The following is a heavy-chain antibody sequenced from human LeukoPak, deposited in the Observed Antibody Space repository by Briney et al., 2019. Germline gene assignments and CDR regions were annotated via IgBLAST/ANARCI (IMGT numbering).Heavy chain of an antibody. J-gene: IGHJ4*02. CDR1: GGSISSSSYY. Sequence: SETLSLTCTVSGGSISSSSYYWGWIRQPPGKGLEWIGSIYYSGSTYYNPSLKSRVTISVDTSKNHFSLKLSSVTAADTAVYYCARSPTYYYDSSGYYFDYWGQGTLVTVSS. D-gene: IGHD3-22*01. CDR3: ARSPTYYYDSSGYYFDY. CDR2: IYYSGST. V-gene: IGHV4-39*07.